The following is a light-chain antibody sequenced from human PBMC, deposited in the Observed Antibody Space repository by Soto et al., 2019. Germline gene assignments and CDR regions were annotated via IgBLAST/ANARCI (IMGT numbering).Light chain of an antibody. Sequence: QSVLTQPASVSGSPGQSITTSCTGTSSDVGGYSYVSWYQHHPGEAPKLMIYDVSNRPSGVSNRFSGSKSGNTASLTISGLQPEDEADYYCCSYTTSNTRQIVFGTGTKVTVL. CDR1: SSDVGGYSY. CDR2: DVS. J-gene: IGLJ1*01. CDR3: CSYTTSNTRQIV. V-gene: IGLV2-14*03.